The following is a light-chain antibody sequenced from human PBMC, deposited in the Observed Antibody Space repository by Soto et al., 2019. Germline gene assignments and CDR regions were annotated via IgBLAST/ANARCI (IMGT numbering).Light chain of an antibody. J-gene: IGKJ1*01. CDR3: QQYGSSGT. V-gene: IGKV3-20*01. Sequence: EIGLTQSPGTLSLSPGERATLSCRAGQSVSSSYLAWYQQKPGQAPRLLIYGASSRATGIPDRFSGSGSGTDFTLTISRLEPEDFAVYYCQQYGSSGTFGQGTKVDIK. CDR1: QSVSSSY. CDR2: GAS.